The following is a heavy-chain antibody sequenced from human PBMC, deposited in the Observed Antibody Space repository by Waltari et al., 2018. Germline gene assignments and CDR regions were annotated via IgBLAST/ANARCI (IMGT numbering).Heavy chain of an antibody. J-gene: IGHJ5*02. CDR3: ARDGRILQFLKNWFDP. V-gene: IGHV1-2*02. Sequence: QVQLVQSGAAVQKPGASVPVSCKTSGYTFTDYYLHWVRQAPGQGLEWMGWINPNRGATNYAQKFQGRVTMTRDTSISTVYMELSRLRSDDTAVYYCARDGRILQFLKNWFDPWGQGTLVTVSS. CDR2: INPNRGAT. D-gene: IGHD1-1*01. CDR1: GYTFTDYY.